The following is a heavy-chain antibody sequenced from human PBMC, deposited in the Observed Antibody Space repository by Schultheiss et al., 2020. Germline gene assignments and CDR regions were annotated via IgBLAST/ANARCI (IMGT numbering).Heavy chain of an antibody. CDR1: GYTFTSYG. D-gene: IGHD3-10*01. CDR3: ARSGWFGNRDYGMDV. J-gene: IGHJ6*02. V-gene: IGHV1-18*04. CDR2: ISAYNGKI. Sequence: ASVKVSCKASGYTFTSYGISWVRQAPGQGLEWMGWISAYNGKISYAQNLQGRVTMTTDTSTSTAYMELRSLRSDDTAVYYCARSGWFGNRDYGMDVWGQGTTVTVSS.